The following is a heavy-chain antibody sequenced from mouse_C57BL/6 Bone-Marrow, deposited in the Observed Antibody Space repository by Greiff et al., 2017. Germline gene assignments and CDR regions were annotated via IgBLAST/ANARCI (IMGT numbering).Heavy chain of an antibody. V-gene: IGHV1-47*01. J-gene: IGHJ4*01. Sequence: QVQLQQSGAELVKPGASVKMSCKASGYTFTTYSIEWMKQNHGQSLEWIGNFHPYNDDTKYNQKFKGKATLTVEKSSSTVYMELSRLTSDDSAVYYYARNRREDALDYWGQGTSVTVSS. CDR1: GYTFTTYS. CDR3: ARNRREDALDY. CDR2: FHPYNDDT.